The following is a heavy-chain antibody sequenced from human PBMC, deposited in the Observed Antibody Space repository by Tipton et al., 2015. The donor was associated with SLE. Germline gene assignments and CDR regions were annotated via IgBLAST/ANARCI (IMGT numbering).Heavy chain of an antibody. CDR2: INHSGST. V-gene: IGHV4-34*01. CDR3: ARLSD. Sequence: TLSLTCAVYGGSFSGYYWSWIRQPPGKGLGWIGGINHSGSTNYDPSLKSRVTISVDTSKNQFSLKLSSVTAADTAVYYCARLSDWGQGTLVTVSS. D-gene: IGHD6-25*01. CDR1: GGSFSGYY. J-gene: IGHJ4*02.